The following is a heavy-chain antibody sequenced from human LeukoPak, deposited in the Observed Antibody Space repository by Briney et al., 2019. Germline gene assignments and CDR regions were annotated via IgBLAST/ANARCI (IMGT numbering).Heavy chain of an antibody. Sequence: SETLSLTCTVSGGSVSSGSYYWSWIRQPPGEGLEWIGYIYYSGSTNYNPSLKSRVTISVDTSKNQFSLKLSSVTAADTAVYYCAREPQFSYGYDYWGQGTLVTVSS. CDR2: IYYSGST. CDR1: GGSVSSGSYY. J-gene: IGHJ4*02. CDR3: AREPQFSYGYDY. D-gene: IGHD5-18*01. V-gene: IGHV4-61*01.